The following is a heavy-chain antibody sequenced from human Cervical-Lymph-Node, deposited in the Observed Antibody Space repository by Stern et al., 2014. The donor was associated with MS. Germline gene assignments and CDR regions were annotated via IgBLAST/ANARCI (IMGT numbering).Heavy chain of an antibody. J-gene: IGHJ1*01. CDR3: AKDRGPTYYDILTGYYRAEYFQH. V-gene: IGHV3-30*18. D-gene: IGHD3-9*01. CDR2: ISYDGSNK. CDR1: GFTFSSYG. Sequence: VQLVESGGGVVQPGRSLRLSCAASGFTFSSYGMHWVRQAPGKGLEWVAVISYDGSNKSYADSVKGRFTISRDNSKKTLYLPMHSLRAEDTAVYYCAKDRGPTYYDILTGYYRAEYFQHWGQGTLVTVSS.